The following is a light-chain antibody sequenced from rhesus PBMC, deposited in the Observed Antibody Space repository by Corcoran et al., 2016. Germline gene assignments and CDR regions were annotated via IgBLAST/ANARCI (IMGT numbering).Light chain of an antibody. V-gene: IGKV1-25*01. Sequence: DIQMTQSPSSLSASVGDRVTITCRASQGISSYLAWYQKKPGKAPKLLIYEASTLQSGVPSRFSCSGSGTDFTLTISSLQPEDFATYYCQQHNSYPLTFGGGTKVELK. J-gene: IGKJ4*01. CDR2: EAS. CDR1: QGISSY. CDR3: QQHNSYPLT.